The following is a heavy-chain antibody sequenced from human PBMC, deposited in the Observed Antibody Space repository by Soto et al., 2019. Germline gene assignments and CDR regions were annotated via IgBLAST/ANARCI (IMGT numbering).Heavy chain of an antibody. CDR1: GGSISSGGYY. J-gene: IGHJ6*02. Sequence: SETLSLTCTVSGGSISSGGYYWSWIRQHPGKGLEWIGYIYYSGSTYYNPSLKSRVTISVDTSKNQFSLKLSSVTAADTAVYYCARDWGSGYCQAGYYYGMDVWGQGTTVTVSS. D-gene: IGHD3-22*01. CDR2: IYYSGST. CDR3: ARDWGSGYCQAGYYYGMDV. V-gene: IGHV4-31*03.